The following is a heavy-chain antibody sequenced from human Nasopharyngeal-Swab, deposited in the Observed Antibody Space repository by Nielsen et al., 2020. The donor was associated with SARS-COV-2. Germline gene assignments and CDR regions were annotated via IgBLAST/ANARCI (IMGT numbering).Heavy chain of an antibody. V-gene: IGHV4-59*13. CDR2: IYYSGST. J-gene: IGHJ4*02. CDR3: ARGFDY. CDR1: GRSFSSYY. Sequence: SETLSLTCAVYGRSFSSYYWSWIRQPPGKGLEWIGYIYYSGSTNYNPSLKSRVTISVDTSKNQFSLKLSSVTAADTAVYYCARGFDYWGQGTLVTVSS.